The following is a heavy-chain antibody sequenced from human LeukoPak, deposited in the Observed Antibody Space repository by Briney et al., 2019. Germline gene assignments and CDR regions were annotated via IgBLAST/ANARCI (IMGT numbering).Heavy chain of an antibody. CDR3: ARIAVAGTPLFDY. J-gene: IGHJ4*02. CDR1: GGTFISYA. D-gene: IGHD6-19*01. CDR2: IIPILGIA. V-gene: IGHV1-69*04. Sequence: SVKVSCKASGGTFISYAISWVRQAPGQGLEWMGRIIPILGIANYAQKFQGRVMITADKSTSTAYMELSSLRSEDTAVYYCARIAVAGTPLFDYWGQGTLVTVSS.